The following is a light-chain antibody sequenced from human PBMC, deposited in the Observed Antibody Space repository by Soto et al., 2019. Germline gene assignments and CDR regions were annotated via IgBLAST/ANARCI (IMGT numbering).Light chain of an antibody. V-gene: IGLV8-61*01. Sequence: QTVVTQEPSFSVSPGGTVTLTCGLSSGSVSASYGPSWYQQTPGQAPRRLIYSAYTRSSGVPDHFSGSILGNKAALTITGAQADDESDYYCVLYLGSGIWVFGGGTKLTVL. J-gene: IGLJ3*02. CDR1: SGSVSASYG. CDR2: SAY. CDR3: VLYLGSGIWV.